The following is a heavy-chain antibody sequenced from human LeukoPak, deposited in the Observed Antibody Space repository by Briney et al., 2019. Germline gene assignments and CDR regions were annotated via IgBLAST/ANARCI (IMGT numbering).Heavy chain of an antibody. CDR2: VNAGNGDT. CDR3: ARPYKQQLDFDH. V-gene: IGHV1-3*01. Sequence: ASVKVSCKASGYTFTRYTMHWVRQAPGQRLEWMGWVNAGNGDTEYSQKFQGRITIIRDTSADTVYMELSSLRSEDTAVYYCARPYKQQLDFDHWGQGTLVTVSS. D-gene: IGHD1-1*01. CDR1: GYTFTRYT. J-gene: IGHJ4*02.